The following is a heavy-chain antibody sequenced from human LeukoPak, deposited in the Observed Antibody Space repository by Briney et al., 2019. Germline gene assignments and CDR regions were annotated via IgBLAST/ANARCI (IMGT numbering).Heavy chain of an antibody. D-gene: IGHD3-9*01. CDR2: ISGSGGST. V-gene: IGHV3-23*01. Sequence: GGSLRLSCAASGFTFSSYAMSWVRQVPGKGLEWVSAISGSGGSTYYTDSVKGRFTISRDNSKNTLYLQMNSLRAEDTAVYYCAKVDTIGVPRFDYWGQGTLVTVSS. CDR1: GFTFSSYA. J-gene: IGHJ4*02. CDR3: AKVDTIGVPRFDY.